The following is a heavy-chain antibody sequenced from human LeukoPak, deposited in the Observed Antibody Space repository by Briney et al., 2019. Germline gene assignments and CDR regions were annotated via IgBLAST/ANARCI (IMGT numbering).Heavy chain of an antibody. CDR2: ISDNGGST. V-gene: IGHV3-23*01. Sequence: PGGSLRLSCAVSGITLSNYGMSWVRQAPGKGLEWVAGISDNGGSTNYADSVKGRFTISRDNPKNTLYLQMNSLRAEDTAVYFCARRGVVIRVIDSWGQGALVTVSS. J-gene: IGHJ4*02. D-gene: IGHD3-10*01. CDR3: ARRGVVIRVIDS. CDR1: GITLSNYG.